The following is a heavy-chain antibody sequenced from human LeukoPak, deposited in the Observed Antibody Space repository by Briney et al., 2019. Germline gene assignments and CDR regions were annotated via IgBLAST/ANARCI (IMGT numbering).Heavy chain of an antibody. CDR1: GVSISISNSY. J-gene: IGHJ4*02. V-gene: IGHV4-39*01. CDR3: ARQTGSGLFILP. CDR2: IYYSGNT. D-gene: IGHD3/OR15-3a*01. Sequence: SETLSLTCTVSGVSISISNSYWGWIRQPPGKGLEWIGSIYYSGNTYYNASLKSQFSISIDTSKNQFSLRLTSVTAADTAVYYCARQTGSGLFILPGGQGTLVTVSS.